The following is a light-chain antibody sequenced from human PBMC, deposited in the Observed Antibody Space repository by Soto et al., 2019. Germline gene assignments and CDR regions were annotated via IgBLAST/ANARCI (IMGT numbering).Light chain of an antibody. J-gene: IGLJ1*01. Sequence: QSVLTQPASVSGSPGQSITISCTGTSSDVGGYNYVSWYQQHPGKAPKLMIYEVSNRPSGVSNRFSGSKSGNTASLTISGLQAEDDADYYCSSYTSSSTLVFGTGTK. CDR2: EVS. V-gene: IGLV2-14*01. CDR1: SSDVGGYNY. CDR3: SSYTSSSTLV.